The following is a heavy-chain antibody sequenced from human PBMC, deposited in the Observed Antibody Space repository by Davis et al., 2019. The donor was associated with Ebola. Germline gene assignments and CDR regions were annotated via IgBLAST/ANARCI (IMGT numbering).Heavy chain of an antibody. V-gene: IGHV3-23*01. CDR1: GFTFSSYA. D-gene: IGHD6-19*01. J-gene: IGHJ6*02. CDR2: ISGSGGST. CDR3: ASVGYSSGWYYYYYGMDV. Sequence: GESLKISCAASGFTFSSYAMSWVRQAPGKGLEWVSAISGSGGSTYYADSVKGRFTISRDNAKNSLYLQMNSLRAEDTAVYYCASVGYSSGWYYYYYGMDVWGQGTTVTVSS.